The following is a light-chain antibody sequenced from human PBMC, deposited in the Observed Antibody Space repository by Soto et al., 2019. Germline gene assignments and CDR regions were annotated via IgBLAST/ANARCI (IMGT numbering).Light chain of an antibody. CDR2: GNS. V-gene: IGLV1-40*01. Sequence: QSVLTRQPSVSGAPGQRVTISCTGSSSNIGAGYDVHWYQQLPGTAPKLLIYGNSNRPSGVPDRFSGSKSGTSASLAITGLQAEDEADYYCQSYDSSLSALFGAGTKLTVL. CDR1: SSNIGAGYD. CDR3: QSYDSSLSAL. J-gene: IGLJ3*02.